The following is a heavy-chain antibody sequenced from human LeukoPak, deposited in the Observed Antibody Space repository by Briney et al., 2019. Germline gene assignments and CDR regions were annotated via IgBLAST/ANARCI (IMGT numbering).Heavy chain of an antibody. J-gene: IGHJ3*02. CDR1: GFTFDDYG. V-gene: IGHV3-20*04. CDR2: INWNGGST. CDR3: ARRDIVVVPAAIIGAFDI. Sequence: GGSLRLSCAASGFTFDDYGMSWVRQAPGKGLEWVSGINWNGGSTGYADSVKGRFTISRDSAKNSLYLQMNSLRAEDTALYYCARRDIVVVPAAIIGAFDIWGQGTMVTVSS. D-gene: IGHD2-2*02.